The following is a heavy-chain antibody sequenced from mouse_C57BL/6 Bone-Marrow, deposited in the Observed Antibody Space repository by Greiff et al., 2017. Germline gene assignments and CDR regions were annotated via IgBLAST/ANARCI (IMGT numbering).Heavy chain of an antibody. J-gene: IGHJ3*01. CDR2: ISYDGSN. CDR1: GYSITSGYY. Sequence: EVKLVESGPGLVKPSQSLSLTCSVTGYSITSGYYWNWIRQFPGNKLEWMGYISYDGSNNYNPSLKNRISITRDTSKNQFFLKLNSVTTEDTATYYCAREGLLRRFAYWGQGTLVTVSA. CDR3: AREGLLRRFAY. D-gene: IGHD2-3*01. V-gene: IGHV3-6*01.